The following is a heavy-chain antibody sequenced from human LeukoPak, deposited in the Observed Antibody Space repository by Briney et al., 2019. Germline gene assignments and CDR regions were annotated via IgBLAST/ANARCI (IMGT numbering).Heavy chain of an antibody. CDR3: ARQTQPQDAFDI. CDR2: INPNSGGT. CDR1: GYTFTGYY. V-gene: IGHV1-2*02. J-gene: IGHJ3*02. D-gene: IGHD4-23*01. Sequence: ASVKVSCKASGYTFTGYYMHWERQAPGQGLEWMGWINPNSGGTNYAQKFQGRVTMTRDTSISTAYMELSRLRSDDTAVYYCARQTQPQDAFDIWGQGTMVTVSS.